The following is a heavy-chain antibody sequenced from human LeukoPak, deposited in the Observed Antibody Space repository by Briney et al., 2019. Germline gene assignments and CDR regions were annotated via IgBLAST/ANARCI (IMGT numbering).Heavy chain of an antibody. J-gene: IGHJ4*02. V-gene: IGHV1-8*01. Sequence: ALVKVSCKASGYTFTSYDINWVRQATGQGLEWMGWMNPNSGNTGYAQKFQGRVTMTRTTSINTAYMELSSLRSDDTAVYYCARESGLYGSGSRYWGQGTLVTVSS. CDR3: ARESGLYGSGSRY. CDR2: MNPNSGNT. D-gene: IGHD3-10*01. CDR1: GYTFTSYD.